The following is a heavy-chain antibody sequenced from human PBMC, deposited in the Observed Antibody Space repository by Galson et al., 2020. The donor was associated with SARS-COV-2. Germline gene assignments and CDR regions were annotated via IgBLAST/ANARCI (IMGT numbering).Heavy chain of an antibody. CDR1: GFSFRNFG. CDR2: IWNDGSNK. CDR3: ARDERRYGYTGYGIDV. V-gene: IGHV3-33*01. J-gene: IGHJ6*02. Sequence: TGGSLRLSCAASGFSFRNFGMHWVRQAPGKGLEWVAVIWNDGSNKYYADSVKGRFTISRDNSKNMLYLQMNSQRAEDTAVYYCARDERRYGYTGYGIDVWGQGTTVTVSS. D-gene: IGHD4-17*01.